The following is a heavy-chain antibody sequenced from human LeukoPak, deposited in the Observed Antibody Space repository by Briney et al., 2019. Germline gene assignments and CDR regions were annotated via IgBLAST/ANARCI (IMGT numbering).Heavy chain of an antibody. CDR3: ARGREPQWDYYYMDV. V-gene: IGHV4-59*01. CDR2: IYYSGST. CDR1: GGSISSYY. J-gene: IGHJ6*03. D-gene: IGHD1-26*01. Sequence: SETLSLTCTVSGGSISSYYWSWIRQPPGKGREWIGYIYYSGSTNYNPSLKSRVTISVDTSKNQFSLKLSSVTAADTAVYYCARGREPQWDYYYMDVWGKGTTVTVS.